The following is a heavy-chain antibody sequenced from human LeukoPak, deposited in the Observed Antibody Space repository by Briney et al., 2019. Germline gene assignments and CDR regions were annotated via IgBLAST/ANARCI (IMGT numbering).Heavy chain of an antibody. CDR1: GFTFSSYW. J-gene: IGHJ3*02. V-gene: IGHV3-74*01. CDR2: INSDGSST. Sequence: GGSLRLSCAASGFTFSSYWMHWVRQAPGKGLVWVSRINSDGSSTNYADSVKGRFTISRDNAKNSLYLQMNSLRAEDTALYYCAKDRGAYYYDRRSAFDIWGQGTMVTVSS. CDR3: AKDRGAYYYDRRSAFDI. D-gene: IGHD3-22*01.